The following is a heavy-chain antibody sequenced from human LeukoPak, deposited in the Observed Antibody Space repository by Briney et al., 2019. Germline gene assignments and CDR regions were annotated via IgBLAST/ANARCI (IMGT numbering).Heavy chain of an antibody. V-gene: IGHV4-34*01. CDR3: ARARGDYYDSSGYYSAFDY. J-gene: IGHJ4*02. CDR2: IKHSGSA. Sequence: SETPSLTCAVYGGPFSGYYWSWIRPPPGKGLEWIGEIKHSGSANYNPSLKSRVTRSVDMSKNQFSLKLSSATAADTAVYYCARARGDYYDSSGYYSAFDYWGQGTLVTVSS. D-gene: IGHD3-22*01. CDR1: GGPFSGYY.